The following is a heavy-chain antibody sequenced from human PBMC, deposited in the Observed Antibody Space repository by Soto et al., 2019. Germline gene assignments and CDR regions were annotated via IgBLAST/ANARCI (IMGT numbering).Heavy chain of an antibody. Sequence: QVQLVESGGGVVQPGRSLRLSCAASGFTFSSYGMHWVRQAPGKGLEWVAVISYDGSNKYYADSVKGRFTISRDNSKNTRYLQMKSLRAEDTAVYYCGKDNGQWLVRNYFDYWGQGTLVTVSS. CDR1: GFTFSSYG. CDR2: ISYDGSNK. D-gene: IGHD6-19*01. J-gene: IGHJ4*02. V-gene: IGHV3-30*18. CDR3: GKDNGQWLVRNYFDY.